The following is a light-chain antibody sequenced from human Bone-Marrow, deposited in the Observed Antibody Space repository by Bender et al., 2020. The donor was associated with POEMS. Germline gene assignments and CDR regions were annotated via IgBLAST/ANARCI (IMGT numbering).Light chain of an antibody. V-gene: IGLV2-14*01. CDR2: NVR. J-gene: IGLJ2*01. CDR1: NSDISIYDF. CDR3: SSYRDGGPLVV. Sequence: QSDLIQPASVSGSPGQSITISCTGTNSDISIYDFVSWYQQHPGKAPTLLISNVRNRPSSISHRFSGSKSGNTASLTISGLRSSDQTTYFCSSYRDGGPLVVFGGGATLSVL.